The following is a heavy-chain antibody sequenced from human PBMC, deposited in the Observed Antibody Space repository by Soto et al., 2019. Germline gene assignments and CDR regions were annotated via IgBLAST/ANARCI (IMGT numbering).Heavy chain of an antibody. CDR2: IYYGGSS. CDR3: ARVGIPLRGYYFDY. CDR1: GDSISSGDYY. J-gene: IGHJ4*01. Sequence: QVQLQESGPGLVKPSQTLSLTCTVSGDSISSGDYYWSWIRQPPGKGLEWIGYIYYGGSSYYNPSLKSRVTISADTSKNQFSLKLTSVTAADTAVYFCARVGIPLRGYYFDYWGHGTLVTVSS. D-gene: IGHD3-16*01. V-gene: IGHV4-30-4*01.